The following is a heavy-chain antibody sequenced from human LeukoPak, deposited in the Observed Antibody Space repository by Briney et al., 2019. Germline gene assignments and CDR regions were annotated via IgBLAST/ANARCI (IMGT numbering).Heavy chain of an antibody. CDR1: GGSISSYY. Sequence: SETLSLTCTASGGSISSYYWSWIRQPAGKGLEWIGRIYTSGSTNYNPSLKSRVTISVDTSKNQFSLKLSSVTAADTAVYYCARVVRLQPREVYYYYMDVWGKGTTVTVSS. CDR2: IYTSGST. V-gene: IGHV4-4*07. J-gene: IGHJ6*03. CDR3: ARVVRLQPREVYYYYMDV. D-gene: IGHD4-11*01.